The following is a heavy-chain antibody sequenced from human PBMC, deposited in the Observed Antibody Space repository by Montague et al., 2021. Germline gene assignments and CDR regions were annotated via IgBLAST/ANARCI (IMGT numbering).Heavy chain of an antibody. J-gene: IGHJ3*02. CDR3: ARDSPVVEPWVGEHKGAFDI. CDR1: GDSISSCEYY. D-gene: IGHD3-10*01. CDR2: VYKRGDT. Sequence: TLSLICSVSGDSISSCEYYWTWIRQPAGRGLEWIGRVYKRGDTNTNPSLRSRLTLSVDTSKNHFSLTLTSVTAADTAVYFCARDSPVVEPWVGEHKGAFDIWGQGTMVTVSS. V-gene: IGHV4-61*02.